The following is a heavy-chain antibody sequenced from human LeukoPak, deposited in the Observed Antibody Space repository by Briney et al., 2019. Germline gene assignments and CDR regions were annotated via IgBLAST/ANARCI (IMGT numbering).Heavy chain of an antibody. Sequence: GGSLRLSCAASGFTFSSYAMNWVRQAPGRGLEWVSGFSGSGGTTYYADSVKGRFTISRGNSKNTLYLQMNSLRAEDTAVYYCANGNRCTSPNCLGYYYFYMDVWGKGTTVTVSS. J-gene: IGHJ6*03. CDR1: GFTFSSYA. V-gene: IGHV3-23*01. D-gene: IGHD2-8*01. CDR2: FSGSGGTT. CDR3: ANGNRCTSPNCLGYYYFYMDV.